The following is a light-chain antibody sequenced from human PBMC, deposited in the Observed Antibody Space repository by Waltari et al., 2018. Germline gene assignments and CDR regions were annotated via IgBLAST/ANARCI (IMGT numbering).Light chain of an antibody. V-gene: IGLV2-14*03. J-gene: IGLJ2*01. CDR2: DVI. Sequence: QSALTQPASVSGSPGQSITISCTGTSSDVGSYNYVSWYQQHPGKASKLLIYDVIYRPSVVSNRFSGSKSDNTASLTISGLQATDQADYYCSSYITPNTLELSGVGTSLTVL. CDR1: SSDVGSYNY. CDR3: SSYITPNTLEL.